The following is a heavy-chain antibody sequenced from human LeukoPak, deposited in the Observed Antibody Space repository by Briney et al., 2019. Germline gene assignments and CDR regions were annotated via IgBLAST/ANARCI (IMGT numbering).Heavy chain of an antibody. J-gene: IGHJ4*02. CDR1: GGSISSSSYY. D-gene: IGHD3-10*01. V-gene: IGHV4-39*07. CDR2: IYYSGST. Sequence: SETLSLTCTVSGGSISSSSYYWGWIRQPPGKGLEWIGNIYYSGSTSYNPSLKSRVTISVDTSKNQFSLKVSSVTAADTAMYYCARVKTHYYGSGSLGSSVRVFDYWGQGTLVTVSS. CDR3: ARVKTHYYGSGSLGSSVRVFDY.